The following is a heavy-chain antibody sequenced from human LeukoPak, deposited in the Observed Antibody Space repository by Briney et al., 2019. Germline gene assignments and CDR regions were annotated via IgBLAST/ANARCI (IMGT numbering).Heavy chain of an antibody. D-gene: IGHD2-21*02. CDR1: GGSISSGDYY. CDR3: ARVRNCGGDCKAFDI. CDR2: IYYSGST. V-gene: IGHV4-31*03. J-gene: IGHJ3*02. Sequence: SETLSLTCTVSGGSISSGDYYWSWIRQHPGKGLEWIGYIYYSGSTYYNPSLKSRVTISVDTSKNQFSLKLSSVTAADTAVYYCARVRNCGGDCKAFDIWGQGTMVTASS.